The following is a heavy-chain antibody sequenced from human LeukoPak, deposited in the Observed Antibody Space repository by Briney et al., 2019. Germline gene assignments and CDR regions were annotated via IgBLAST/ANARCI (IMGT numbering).Heavy chain of an antibody. V-gene: IGHV4-4*07. J-gene: IGHJ4*02. CDR3: ARGGRFLEWSVDFDY. D-gene: IGHD3-3*01. CDR1: GVSISSYY. CDR2: IYTSGST. Sequence: SETLSLTCTVSGVSISSYYWSWIRQPAGKGREWIGRIYTSGSTNYNPSLKSRVTMSVDTSKNQFSLKLSSVTAADTAVYYCARGGRFLEWSVDFDYWGQGTLVTVSS.